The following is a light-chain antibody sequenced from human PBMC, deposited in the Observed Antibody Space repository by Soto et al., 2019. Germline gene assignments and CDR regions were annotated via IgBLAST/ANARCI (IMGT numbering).Light chain of an antibody. V-gene: IGLV2-14*01. Sequence: QSALTQPASVSGSPGQSITLSCTGTSSDVGGYNYVSWYQQYPGKAPKVMIYEVNNRPSGVSNRFSGSKSGNTASLTISGLKAEDEADYYCSSYAGSTPVVFGGGTKLTVL. CDR3: SSYAGSTPVV. CDR2: EVN. CDR1: SSDVGGYNY. J-gene: IGLJ2*01.